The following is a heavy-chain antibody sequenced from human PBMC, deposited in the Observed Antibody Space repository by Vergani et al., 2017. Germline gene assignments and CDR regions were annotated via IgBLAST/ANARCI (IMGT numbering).Heavy chain of an antibody. Sequence: EVQLLESGGGLVQPGGSLRLSCAASGFTFSSYAMSWVRQPPGKVLEWVSAISGSGGSTYYADSVKGRFTISRDNSKNTLYLQMNSLRAEDTAVYYCANAGYSSGWHPELGYWGQGTLVTVSS. CDR2: ISGSGGST. CDR1: GFTFSSYA. V-gene: IGHV3-23*01. D-gene: IGHD6-19*01. J-gene: IGHJ4*02. CDR3: ANAGYSSGWHPELGY.